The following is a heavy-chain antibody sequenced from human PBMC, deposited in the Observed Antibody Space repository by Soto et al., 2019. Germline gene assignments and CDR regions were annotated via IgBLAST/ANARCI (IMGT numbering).Heavy chain of an antibody. J-gene: IGHJ4*02. Sequence: SLRLSCEASGFTFNLYGMHWVRQAPGKGLEWLSVISYDTNTKHYVGSLRGRFTISRDNSKNSLYLQMTSLRHEDTAVYFCAKGGASAAVLAFWXPGTLVTVSS. D-gene: IGHD3-10*01. CDR2: ISYDTNTK. V-gene: IGHV3-30*18. CDR1: GFTFNLYG. CDR3: AKGGASAAVLAF.